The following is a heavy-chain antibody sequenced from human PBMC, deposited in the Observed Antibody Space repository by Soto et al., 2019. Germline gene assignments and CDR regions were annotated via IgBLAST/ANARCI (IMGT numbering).Heavy chain of an antibody. CDR3: ARGRKVEMATITEGNYYYYGMDV. CDR2: IYHSGST. J-gene: IGHJ6*02. CDR1: GGSISSSNW. V-gene: IGHV4-4*03. D-gene: IGHD5-12*01. Sequence: LRRTLSLTCAVSGGSISSSNWWSWVRQPPGKGLEWIGEIYHSGSTNYNPSLKSRVTISVDKSKNQFSLKLSSVTAADTAVYYCARGRKVEMATITEGNYYYYGMDVWGQGTTVTVSS.